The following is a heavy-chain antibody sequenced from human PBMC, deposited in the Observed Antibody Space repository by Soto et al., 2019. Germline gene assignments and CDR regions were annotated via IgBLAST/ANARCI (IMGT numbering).Heavy chain of an antibody. CDR1: GDTFNFYS. Sequence: QVQLVQSGAEVKRPGSSVKVSCKASGDTFNFYSINWVRQAPGLGLEWMGRVNPIVRMSNYAHKFQGRVTVTADKSTSTAYMELRSLRSEDTAIYYCASSYGSGYRAFDYWGQGALVTVSS. D-gene: IGHD3-10*01. V-gene: IGHV1-69*02. J-gene: IGHJ4*02. CDR3: ASSYGSGYRAFDY. CDR2: VNPIVRMS.